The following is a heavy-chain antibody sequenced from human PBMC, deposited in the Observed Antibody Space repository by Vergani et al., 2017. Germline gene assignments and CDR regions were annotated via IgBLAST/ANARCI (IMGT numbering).Heavy chain of an antibody. Sequence: QVQLVESGGGVVQPGGSLRLSCAASGFTFSSYGMHWVRQAPGKGLEWVAVISYDGSNKYYADSVKGRFTISRDNSKNTLYLQMNSLRAEDTAVYYCARAGLDGFSGSYRRDGNWFDPWGQGTLVTVSS. CDR1: GFTFSSYG. CDR2: ISYDGSNK. J-gene: IGHJ5*02. D-gene: IGHD1-26*01. V-gene: IGHV3-30*03. CDR3: ARAGLDGFSGSYRRDGNWFDP.